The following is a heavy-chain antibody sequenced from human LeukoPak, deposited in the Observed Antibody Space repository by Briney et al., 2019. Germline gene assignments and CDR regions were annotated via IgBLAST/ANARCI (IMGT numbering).Heavy chain of an antibody. CDR1: GFTFSSYS. D-gene: IGHD3-9*01. J-gene: IGHJ3*02. V-gene: IGHV3-21*01. CDR3: ARRMRYYDISPGNAFDI. Sequence: GGSLRLSCAASGFTFSSYSMNWVRQAPGKGLEWVSSISSSSSYIYYADSVKGRFTISRDNAKNSLYLQMNSLRAEDTAVYYCARRMRYYDISPGNAFDIWGQGTMVTVSS. CDR2: ISSSSSYI.